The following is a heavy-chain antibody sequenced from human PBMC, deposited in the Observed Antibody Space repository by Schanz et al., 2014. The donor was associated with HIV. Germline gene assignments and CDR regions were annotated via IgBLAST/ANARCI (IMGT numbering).Heavy chain of an antibody. V-gene: IGHV4-59*06. Sequence: QVQLQASGPGLVKPSETLSLTCTVSGGSISGYYWSWIRQPPGKGLEWIGYIYYSGSTYYNPSLKSRLIISVDTSKNQFPLNLSSVTAADTAMYFCARGSSGGDSAAEYFRHWGQGTLVTVSS. CDR3: ARGSSGGDSAAEYFRH. D-gene: IGHD2-21*02. CDR2: IYYSGST. J-gene: IGHJ1*01. CDR1: GGSISGYY.